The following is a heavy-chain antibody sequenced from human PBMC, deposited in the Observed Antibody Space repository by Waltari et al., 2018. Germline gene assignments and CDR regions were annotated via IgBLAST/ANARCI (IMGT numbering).Heavy chain of an antibody. Sequence: QVQLVQSGAEVKKPGASVKVSCKASGYTFTDHYMHWVRQAPGQGRGWMGRVNPSSGVTNYAQKFQGRVTMTRDTSINTVDMELSRLRSDDTAEYYCARGGPTIFGVLNTKRFDYWGQGTLVTVSS. D-gene: IGHD3-3*01. J-gene: IGHJ4*02. V-gene: IGHV1-2*06. CDR2: VNPSSGVT. CDR1: GYTFTDHY. CDR3: ARGGPTIFGVLNTKRFDY.